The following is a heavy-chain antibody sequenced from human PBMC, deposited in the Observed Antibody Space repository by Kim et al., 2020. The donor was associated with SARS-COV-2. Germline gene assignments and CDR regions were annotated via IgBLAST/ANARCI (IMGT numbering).Heavy chain of an antibody. CDR1: GFTFSNYG. V-gene: IGHV3-23*01. D-gene: IGHD6-13*01. CDR2: ISGSGDIT. J-gene: IGHJ4*02. CDR3: ANPRQPDY. Sequence: GGSLRLSCAASGFTFSNYGMTWVRQAPGKGLEWVSGISGSGDITSYADSVKGRFTISRDNSKNALYLHMSSLRAEDTAMYYCANPRQPDYWGQGTLVTIS.